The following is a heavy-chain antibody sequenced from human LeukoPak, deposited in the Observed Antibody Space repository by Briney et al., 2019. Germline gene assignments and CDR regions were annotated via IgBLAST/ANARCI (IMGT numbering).Heavy chain of an antibody. CDR3: ARIYCSSTSCYIDY. V-gene: IGHV3-11*01. J-gene: IGHJ4*02. CDR2: ISSSGSTI. CDR1: GFTFSDYY. D-gene: IGHD2-2*01. Sequence: GGSLRLSCAASGFTFSDYYMSWTRQAPGKGLEWVSYISSSGSTIYYADSVKGRFTISRDNAKNSLYLQMNSLRAEDTAVYYCARIYCSSTSCYIDYWGQGTLVTVSS.